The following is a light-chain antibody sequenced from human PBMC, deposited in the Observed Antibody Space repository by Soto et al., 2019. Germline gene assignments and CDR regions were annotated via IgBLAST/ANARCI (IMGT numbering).Light chain of an antibody. V-gene: IGLV7-43*01. CDR1: TGAVTSGHC. Sequence: QTLVTQEPSLTVSPGGTGTLTFTSDTGAVTSGHCPNWFQQKPRQPPWALIYSTSNRHTWTPARFSVSLLGGKAALTLSGVQPDDEAEYYSLLYYGGGVIFGGGTKLTVL. CDR3: LLYYGGGVI. CDR2: STS. J-gene: IGLJ2*01.